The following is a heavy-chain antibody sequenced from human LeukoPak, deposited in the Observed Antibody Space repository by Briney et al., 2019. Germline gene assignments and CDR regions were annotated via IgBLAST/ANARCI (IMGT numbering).Heavy chain of an antibody. V-gene: IGHV3-53*01. CDR3: ARVGDHYHWYFDL. CDR2: IYSGGDT. J-gene: IGHJ2*01. Sequence: GGSLRLSCAASGFTVCTKYMNWVRQAPGEGVEWVSIIYSGGDTYYADSVKGRFTISRDNSKNTLSLQMNSLRAEDTAVYYCARVGDHYHWYFDLWGRGTLVSVSS. CDR1: GFTVCTKY. D-gene: IGHD3-10*01.